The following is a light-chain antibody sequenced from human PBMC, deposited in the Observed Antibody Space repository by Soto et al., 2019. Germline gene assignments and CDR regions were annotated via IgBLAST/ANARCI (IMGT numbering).Light chain of an antibody. CDR2: KGN. J-gene: IGLJ1*01. CDR3: CSSAPESTYV. CDR1: SSDVGAYNS. V-gene: IGLV2-23*01. Sequence: QPVLAQPASVSGSPGQSITISCTGTSSDVGAYNSVSWYQQHPHRAPQVIIYKGNKRPSGVSNRFSGSTSGNAASLTISALQADDEADYFCCSSAPESTYVFGTGTKLTVL.